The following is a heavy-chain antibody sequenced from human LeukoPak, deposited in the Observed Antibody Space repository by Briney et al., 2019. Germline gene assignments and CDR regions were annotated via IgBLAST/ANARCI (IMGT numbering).Heavy chain of an antibody. Sequence: SVKVSCKASGGTFSSYAISWVRQAPGQGLEWMGRIIPILGIANYAQKFQGRVTITADKSTSTAYMELSSLRSEDTAVYYCARDRKYYDSSGYFNWGQGTLVTVSS. V-gene: IGHV1-69*04. J-gene: IGHJ4*02. D-gene: IGHD3-22*01. CDR3: ARDRKYYDSSGYFN. CDR1: GGTFSSYA. CDR2: IIPILGIA.